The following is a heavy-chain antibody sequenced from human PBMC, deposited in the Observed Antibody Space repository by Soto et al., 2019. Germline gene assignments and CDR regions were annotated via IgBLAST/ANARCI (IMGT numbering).Heavy chain of an antibody. CDR3: TRDLPGYGSSWPRE. J-gene: IGHJ4*02. D-gene: IGHD6-13*01. Sequence: EVQLVETGGGLIQPGGSLRLSCAASGFTVSSNYISWVRQAPGKGLEWVSVIFSGGSTYYADAVKGRFTISRDNSKNTLDLQMNSLRAEDTALYYCTRDLPGYGSSWPREWGQGTLVTVSS. CDR2: IFSGGST. V-gene: IGHV3-53*02. CDR1: GFTVSSNY.